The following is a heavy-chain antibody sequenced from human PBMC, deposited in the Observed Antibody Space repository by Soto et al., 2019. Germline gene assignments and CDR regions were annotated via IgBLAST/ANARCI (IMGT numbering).Heavy chain of an antibody. Sequence: GGSLRLSCAASGFTFSDYYMSWIRQAPGKGLEWVSYISSSGSTIYYADSVKGRFTISRDNAKNSLYLQMNSLRAEDTAVYYCASTGKTGTTSPHWFDPWGQGTLVTVSS. V-gene: IGHV3-11*01. D-gene: IGHD1-1*01. CDR2: ISSSGSTI. CDR3: ASTGKTGTTSPHWFDP. CDR1: GFTFSDYY. J-gene: IGHJ5*02.